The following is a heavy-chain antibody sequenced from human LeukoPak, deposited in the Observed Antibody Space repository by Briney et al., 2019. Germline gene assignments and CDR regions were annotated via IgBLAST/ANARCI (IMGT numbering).Heavy chain of an antibody. CDR2: VYYSGST. D-gene: IGHD2-2*01. CDR1: GASISSGSYY. Sequence: SETLSLTCTVSGASISSGSYYWVWIRQPPGKGLEWIGSVYYSGSTYYNPSLKSRVTISVDTSKNQFSLKLSSVTAADTAVYYCARALIVVVPAAMRWVPGWFDPWGQGTLVTASS. J-gene: IGHJ5*02. V-gene: IGHV4-39*01. CDR3: ARALIVVVPAAMRWVPGWFDP.